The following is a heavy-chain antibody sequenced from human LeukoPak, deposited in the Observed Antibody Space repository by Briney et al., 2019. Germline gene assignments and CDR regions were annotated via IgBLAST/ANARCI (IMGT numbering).Heavy chain of an antibody. V-gene: IGHV3-43*02. D-gene: IGHD4-17*01. J-gene: IGHJ4*02. CDR3: ANGYGDSHLDY. CDR1: GFTFDDYA. Sequence: GGSLRLSCAASGFTFDDYAMHWVRQAPGKGLEWVSLISGDGGSTYYADSVKGRFTISRDNSKNSLYLQMNSLRTEDTALYYCANGYGDSHLDYWGQGTLVTVSS. CDR2: ISGDGGST.